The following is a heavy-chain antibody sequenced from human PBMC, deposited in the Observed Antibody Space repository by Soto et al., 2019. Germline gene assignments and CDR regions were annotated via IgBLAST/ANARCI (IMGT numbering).Heavy chain of an antibody. CDR1: GFTFDDYA. V-gene: IGHV3-9*01. J-gene: IGHJ6*03. D-gene: IGHD7-27*01. CDR2: ISWNSGSI. Sequence: GGSLRLSCAASGFTFDDYAMHWVRQAPGKGLEWVSGISWNSGSIGYADSVKGRFTISRDNAKNSLYLQMNSLRAEDTALYYCAKAPGYYYYMDVWGKGTTVTVSS. CDR3: AKAPGYYYYMDV.